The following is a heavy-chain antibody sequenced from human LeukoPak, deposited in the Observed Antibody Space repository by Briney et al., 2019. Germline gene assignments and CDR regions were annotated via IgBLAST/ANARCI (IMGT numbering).Heavy chain of an antibody. CDR3: ARLPRYYYGSGSPNFDY. CDR2: IYSSGST. D-gene: IGHD3-10*01. Sequence: ASETLSLTCTVSGGSISSSSYYWGWIRQPPGKGLEWIGSIYSSGSTYYNPSLKSRVTISVDTSKNQFSLKLSSVTAADTAVYYCARLPRYYYGSGSPNFDYWGQGTLVTVSS. V-gene: IGHV4-39*01. J-gene: IGHJ4*02. CDR1: GGSISSSSYY.